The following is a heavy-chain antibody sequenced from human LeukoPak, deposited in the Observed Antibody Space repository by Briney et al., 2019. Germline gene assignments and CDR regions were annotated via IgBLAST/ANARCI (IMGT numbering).Heavy chain of an antibody. D-gene: IGHD5-24*01. CDR3: ARARRDGYNLFDY. CDR2: IYSGGNT. V-gene: IGHV3-53*01. CDR1: EFTVSSNY. J-gene: IGHJ4*02. Sequence: GGSLRLSCAASEFTVSSNYMSWVRQAPGKGLEWVSVIYSGGNTYYADSVKGRLTISRDNSKNTLSLQMNSLRDEDTAVYYCARARRDGYNLFDYWGQGTLVTVSS.